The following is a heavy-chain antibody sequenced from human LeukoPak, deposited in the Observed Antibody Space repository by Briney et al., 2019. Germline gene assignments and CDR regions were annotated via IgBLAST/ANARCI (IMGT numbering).Heavy chain of an antibody. CDR1: GYTFTSYG. CDR3: ARPGYGDYAGGVDY. D-gene: IGHD4-17*01. V-gene: IGHV1-18*01. CDR2: ISAYNGNT. J-gene: IGHJ4*02. Sequence: ASVKVSCKASGYTFTSYGISWVRQAPGQGLEWMGWISAYNGNTNYAQKLQGRVTMTTNTSTSTAYMELRSLRSDDTAVYYCARPGYGDYAGGVDYWGQGTLVTVSS.